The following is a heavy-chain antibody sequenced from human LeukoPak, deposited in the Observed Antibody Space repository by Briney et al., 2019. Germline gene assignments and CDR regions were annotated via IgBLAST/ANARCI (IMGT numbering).Heavy chain of an antibody. Sequence: TGTYLRLSCAASGFNFSSYAMHWVRQAPGEGLECLGLISYGGVDQSYADSVKGRFTISRDSSKRTLYLQMNSLRAEDTAMYYCARESWSDSVAFDIWGLGTMVIVSS. CDR3: ARESWSDSVAFDI. J-gene: IGHJ3*02. CDR1: GFNFSSYA. D-gene: IGHD3-3*01. CDR2: ISYGGVDQ. V-gene: IGHV3-30*04.